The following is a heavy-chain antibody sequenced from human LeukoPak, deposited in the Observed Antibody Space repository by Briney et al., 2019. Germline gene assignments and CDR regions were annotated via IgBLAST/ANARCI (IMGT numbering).Heavy chain of an antibody. D-gene: IGHD3-10*01. CDR3: VRESGSRSQIDY. CDR2: IYSDDST. J-gene: IGHJ4*02. CDR1: GFTFSSYA. Sequence: SGGPLRLSCAASGFTFSSYAMSWVRQAPGKGLEWVSVIYSDDSTYYADSVKGRFTISRDNRKNTLYLQMDSLRVEDAAVYYCVRESGSRSQIDYWGQGAPVTVSS. V-gene: IGHV3-23*03.